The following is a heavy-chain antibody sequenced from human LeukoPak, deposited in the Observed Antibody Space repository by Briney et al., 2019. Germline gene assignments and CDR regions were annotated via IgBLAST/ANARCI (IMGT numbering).Heavy chain of an antibody. Sequence: GGSLRLSCAASGLTFSIYSMNWVRQAPGEGLEWVSSISSSSSYIYYADSVKGRFTVSRDNAKNSLYLQMNSLRAEDTALYYCARDALVMEQTFGSNYCWGQGTLVTVSS. CDR2: ISSSSSYI. CDR3: ARDALVMEQTFGSNYC. J-gene: IGHJ4*02. D-gene: IGHD6-6*01. V-gene: IGHV3-21*01. CDR1: GLTFSIYS.